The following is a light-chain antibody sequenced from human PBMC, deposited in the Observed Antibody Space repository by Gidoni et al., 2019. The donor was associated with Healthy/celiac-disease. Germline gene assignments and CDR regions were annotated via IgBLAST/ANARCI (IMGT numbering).Light chain of an antibody. Sequence: DTVMPQSPLPLPVTPGEPASISCRSSQSLLHSNGYNYLDWYLQKPGQSPQLLIYMGSNRASGVPDRFSGSGSGTDFTLKISRVEAEDVGVYYCMQALQTPRTFGQGTKVEIK. CDR3: MQALQTPRT. CDR2: MGS. J-gene: IGKJ1*01. CDR1: QSLLHSNGYNY. V-gene: IGKV2-28*01.